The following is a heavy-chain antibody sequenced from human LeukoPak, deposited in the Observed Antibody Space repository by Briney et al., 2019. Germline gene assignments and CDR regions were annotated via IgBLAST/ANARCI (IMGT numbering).Heavy chain of an antibody. D-gene: IGHD6-13*01. CDR3: TRDHSSSCQLFDY. J-gene: IGHJ4*02. CDR2: ISVYNGNT. CDR1: GYIFNNFG. V-gene: IGHV1-18*01. Sequence: GASVKVSCKASGYIFNNFGISWVRQAPGQGLEWMGWISVYNGNTNFAQKLQGRVTMTTDTSTTTAYMELRNPRSDDTAVYYCTRDHSSSCQLFDYWGQGTLVTVSS.